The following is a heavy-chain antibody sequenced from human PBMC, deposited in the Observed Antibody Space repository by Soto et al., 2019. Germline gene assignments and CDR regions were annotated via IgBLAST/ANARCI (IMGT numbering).Heavy chain of an antibody. D-gene: IGHD6-13*01. J-gene: IGHJ4*02. CDR1: GFTFSSYG. CDR3: AKARRMGRQQQLVFFLSGGIIDY. Sequence: GGSLRLSCAASGFTFSSYGMHWVRQAPGKGLEWVAVISYDGSNKYYADSVKGRFTISRDNSKNTLYLQMNSLRAEDTAVYYCAKARRMGRQQQLVFFLSGGIIDYWGQGTLVTVSS. CDR2: ISYDGSNK. V-gene: IGHV3-30*18.